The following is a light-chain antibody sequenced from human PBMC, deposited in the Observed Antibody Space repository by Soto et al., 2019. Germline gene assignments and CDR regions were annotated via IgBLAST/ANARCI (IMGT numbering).Light chain of an antibody. CDR1: QSISSF. CDR2: AAS. CDR3: QQSYSTPET. Sequence: DIQMTQSQSSLSASVGDRVTITCRASQSISSFLNWYQQKPGKAPRLLIYAASSLQSGVPSRFSASGSGTDFTLTISSLQPEDFATYYCQQSYSTPETFGQGTKVEIK. V-gene: IGKV1-39*01. J-gene: IGKJ1*01.